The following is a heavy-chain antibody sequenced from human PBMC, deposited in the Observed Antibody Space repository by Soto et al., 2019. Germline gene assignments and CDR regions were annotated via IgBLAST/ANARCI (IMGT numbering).Heavy chain of an antibody. D-gene: IGHD2-15*01. J-gene: IGHJ6*02. CDR1: GYTFTSYD. CDR3: ASGYCSGGSCYSFVSWVTYYYYYGMDV. V-gene: IGHV1-8*01. Sequence: QVQLVQSGAEVKKPGASVKVSCKASGYTFTSYDINWVRQATGQGLEWMGWMNPNSGNTGYAQKFQGRVNMTRNTSISTAYMELSSLRSEDTAVYYCASGYCSGGSCYSFVSWVTYYYYYGMDVWGQGTTVTVSS. CDR2: MNPNSGNT.